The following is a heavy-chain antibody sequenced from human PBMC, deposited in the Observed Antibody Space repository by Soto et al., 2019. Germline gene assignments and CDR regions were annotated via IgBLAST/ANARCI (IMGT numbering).Heavy chain of an antibody. CDR3: LRGNSGYGNFDY. CDR1: GFTFSDYA. CDR2: ISAGGST. V-gene: IGHV3-23*01. J-gene: IGHJ4*02. D-gene: IGHD5-12*01. Sequence: GGSLRLSCTASGFTFSDYAMSWVRQPPWKGLEWVSVISAGGSTYYADSVKGRFTVSRANSKNTLYLQLNSLRAEDTAVYYCLRGNSGYGNFDYWGQGTRVTVSS.